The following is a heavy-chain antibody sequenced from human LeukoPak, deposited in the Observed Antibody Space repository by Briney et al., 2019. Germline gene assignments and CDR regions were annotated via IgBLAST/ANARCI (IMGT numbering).Heavy chain of an antibody. J-gene: IGHJ5*02. Sequence: ASVKVSCKPSGYTFTSYGISWGPQAPGQGLEWMGWISAYNGNTNYAQKLQGRVTMTTDTSTSTAYMELRSLRSDDTAVYYCARGFQTIVVVPAALDWFDPWGQGTLVTVSS. CDR3: ARGFQTIVVVPAALDWFDP. CDR2: ISAYNGNT. V-gene: IGHV1-18*01. CDR1: GYTFTSYG. D-gene: IGHD2-2*01.